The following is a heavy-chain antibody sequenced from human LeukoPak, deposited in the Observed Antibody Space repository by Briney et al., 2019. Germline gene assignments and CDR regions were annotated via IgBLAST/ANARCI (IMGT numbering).Heavy chain of an antibody. CDR3: ARADSSGYSDFDY. J-gene: IGHJ4*02. Sequence: GGSLRLSCAASGFTFSDYYMSWIRQAPGKGLEWVSYISSSSSYTNYADSVKGRFTISRDNAKNSLYLQMNSLRAEDTAVYYCARADSSGYSDFDYWGQGTLVTVSS. D-gene: IGHD3-22*01. V-gene: IGHV3-11*06. CDR1: GFTFSDYY. CDR2: ISSSSSYT.